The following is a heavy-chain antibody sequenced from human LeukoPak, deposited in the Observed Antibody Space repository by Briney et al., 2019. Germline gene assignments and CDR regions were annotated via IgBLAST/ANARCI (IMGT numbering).Heavy chain of an antibody. D-gene: IGHD1-26*01. CDR1: GHTFTSFG. CDR2: ISAYNGHT. V-gene: IGHV1-18*01. J-gene: IGHJ4*02. Sequence: GASVKVSCKASGHTFTSFGISWVRQAPGQGLEWVGWISAYNGHTNSVQNLQGRVTMTTDTSTSTAYMELGSLTSDDTAVYYCARDQVVGATAGTFDYWGQGTLVTVSS. CDR3: ARDQVVGATAGTFDY.